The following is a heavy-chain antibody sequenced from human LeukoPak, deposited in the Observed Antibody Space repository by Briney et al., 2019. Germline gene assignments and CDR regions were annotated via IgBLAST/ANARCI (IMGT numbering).Heavy chain of an antibody. V-gene: IGHV3-23*01. CDR1: GFTFSNHA. CDR2: ISANGVDT. CDR3: AKDVWWSVS. D-gene: IGHD2-8*02. Sequence: PGESLRLSCVASGFTFSNHAMTWVRQAPGKGLEWVSAISANGVDTFYAPSVKGRFTISRDNSKNTLYLQINSLRAEDTAIYYCAKDVWWSVSWGQGTLVTVSS. J-gene: IGHJ5*02.